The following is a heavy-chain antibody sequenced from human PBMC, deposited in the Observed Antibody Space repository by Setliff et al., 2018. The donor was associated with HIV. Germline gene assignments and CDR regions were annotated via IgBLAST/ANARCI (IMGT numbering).Heavy chain of an antibody. V-gene: IGHV4-4*08. Sequence: PSETLSLTCSVSGVSFSGYYWSWIRQPPGKGLEWIGYIYVYNSGSTNYNPSLSSRVTISADTSRNQFSLKLSSVTAADTAVYYCAREDIAVASAFDIWGQGTMVTVSS. D-gene: IGHD6-19*01. CDR2: IYVYNSGST. CDR3: AREDIAVASAFDI. CDR1: GVSFSGYY. J-gene: IGHJ3*02.